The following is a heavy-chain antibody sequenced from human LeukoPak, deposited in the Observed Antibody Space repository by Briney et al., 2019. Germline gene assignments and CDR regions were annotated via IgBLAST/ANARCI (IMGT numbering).Heavy chain of an antibody. J-gene: IGHJ4*02. V-gene: IGHV3-53*01. Sequence: GGSLRLSCAASGFTVSSNYMSWVRQAPGKGLEWVSVIYSGGSTYYADSVKGRFTISRDNSKNTLYLQMNSLRAEDTAVYYCARIQQWPLGSFDYWGQGTLVTVSS. CDR2: IYSGGST. D-gene: IGHD5-18*01. CDR1: GFTVSSNY. CDR3: ARIQQWPLGSFDY.